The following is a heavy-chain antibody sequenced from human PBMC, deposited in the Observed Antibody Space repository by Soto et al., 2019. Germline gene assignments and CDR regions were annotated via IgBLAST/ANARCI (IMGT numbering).Heavy chain of an antibody. Sequence: PGGSLRLSCTVSGFAFNNYGINWVRQAPGKGLEWVSSISKSDYTYYSDSVKGRLTISRDNAKNSVSPQMNTLRVEDTAVYYCAREDSIIIPAVSDFWGQGTLVTVSS. CDR3: AREDSIIIPAVSDF. CDR1: GFAFNNYG. D-gene: IGHD2-2*01. V-gene: IGHV3-21*01. CDR2: ISKSDYT. J-gene: IGHJ4*02.